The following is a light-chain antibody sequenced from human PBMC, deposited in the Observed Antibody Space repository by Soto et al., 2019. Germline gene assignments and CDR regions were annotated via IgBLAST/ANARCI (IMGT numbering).Light chain of an antibody. V-gene: IGKV3-20*01. CDR3: QQYGSSPRT. CDR1: QSISGTF. J-gene: IGKJ1*01. CDR2: GAS. Sequence: EIVVTQSPATLSVSPGERATLSCRAGQSISGTFLNWYQQKPGQAPRLLIYGASNRATGTPDRFSGSGPGTDFTLTISRLEPEDFAVYYCQQYGSSPRTFGQGTKVDI.